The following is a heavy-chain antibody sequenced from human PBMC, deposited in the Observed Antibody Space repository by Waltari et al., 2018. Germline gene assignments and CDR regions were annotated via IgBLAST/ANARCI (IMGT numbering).Heavy chain of an antibody. D-gene: IGHD1-26*01. Sequence: QVQLQQWGAGLLKPSETLSLTCAVYGGSFSGYYWSWIRQPPGKGLEWIGEINHSGSTNYNPSLKSRVTISVDTSKNQFSLKLSSVTAADTAVYYCAIRRSSPRHSGSRPIGNFDYWGQGTLVTVSS. CDR1: GGSFSGYY. CDR3: AIRRSSPRHSGSRPIGNFDY. J-gene: IGHJ4*02. CDR2: INHSGST. V-gene: IGHV4-34*01.